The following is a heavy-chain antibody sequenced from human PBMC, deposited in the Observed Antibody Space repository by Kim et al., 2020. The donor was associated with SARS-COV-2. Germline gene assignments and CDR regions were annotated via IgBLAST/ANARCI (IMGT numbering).Heavy chain of an antibody. CDR3: AREEDSGSYSYYFDY. J-gene: IGHJ4*02. D-gene: IGHD1-26*01. Sequence: ASVKVSCKASGYTFTSYAMHWVRQAPGQRLEWMGWINAGNGNTKYSQKFQGRVTITRDTSASTAYMELSSLRSDDTAVYYCAREEDSGSYSYYFDYWGQGTLVTVSS. V-gene: IGHV1-3*01. CDR1: GYTFTSYA. CDR2: INAGNGNT.